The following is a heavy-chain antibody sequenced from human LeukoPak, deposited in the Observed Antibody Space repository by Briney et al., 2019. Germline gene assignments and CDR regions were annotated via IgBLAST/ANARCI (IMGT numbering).Heavy chain of an antibody. Sequence: GGSLRLSCAASGFTFSGYGMSWVRQAPGKGLEWVGRIKSKTDGGTTDYAAPVKGRFTIFRDDSKNTLYLQMNSLTTEDTAVYYCTTDASAYYDISTYYPWGQGTLVTVSS. CDR3: TTDASAYYDISTYYP. CDR2: IKSKTDGGTT. V-gene: IGHV3-15*01. CDR1: GFTFSGYG. J-gene: IGHJ4*02. D-gene: IGHD3-22*01.